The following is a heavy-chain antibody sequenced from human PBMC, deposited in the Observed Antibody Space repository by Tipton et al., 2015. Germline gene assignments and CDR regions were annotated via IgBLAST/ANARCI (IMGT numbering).Heavy chain of an antibody. J-gene: IGHJ4*02. CDR3: ARDRGIDYGDYFDY. V-gene: IGHV3-33*01. D-gene: IGHD4-17*01. Sequence: QVQLVQSGGGVVQPGRSLRLSCAAPGFTFSNSGMHWVRQAPGKGLEWVAVIWYDGSNKYYADSVKGRFTISRDNSKNTLYLQMNSLRAEDTALYYCARDRGIDYGDYFDYWGQGTLVTVSS. CDR2: IWYDGSNK. CDR1: GFTFSNSG.